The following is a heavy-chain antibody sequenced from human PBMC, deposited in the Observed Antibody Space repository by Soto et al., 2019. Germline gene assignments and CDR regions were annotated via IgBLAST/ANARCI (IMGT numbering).Heavy chain of an antibody. CDR3: ARVLTTVTRASLAAFDI. Sequence: GGSLRLSCAASGFTFSSYWMSWVRQSPGKGLEWVANIKQDGSEKYYVDSVKGRFTISRDNAKNSLYLQMNSLRAEDTAVYYCARVLTTVTRASLAAFDIWGQGTMVTVSS. D-gene: IGHD4-17*01. J-gene: IGHJ3*02. V-gene: IGHV3-7*03. CDR1: GFTFSSYW. CDR2: IKQDGSEK.